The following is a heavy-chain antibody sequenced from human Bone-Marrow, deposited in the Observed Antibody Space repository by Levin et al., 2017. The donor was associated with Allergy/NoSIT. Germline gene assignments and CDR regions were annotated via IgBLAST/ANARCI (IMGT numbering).Heavy chain of an antibody. CDR2: IYWNDDK. D-gene: IGHD3-3*01. CDR3: AHSLGYYDFWSGSRGSLNWFDP. J-gene: IGHJ5*02. Sequence: SGPTLVKPTQTLTLTCTFSGFSLSTSGVGVGWIRQPPGKALEWLALIYWNDDKRYSPSLKSRLTITKDTSKNQVVLTMTNMDPVDTATYYCAHSLGYYDFWSGSRGSLNWFDPWGQGTLVTVSS. V-gene: IGHV2-5*01. CDR1: GFSLSTSGVG.